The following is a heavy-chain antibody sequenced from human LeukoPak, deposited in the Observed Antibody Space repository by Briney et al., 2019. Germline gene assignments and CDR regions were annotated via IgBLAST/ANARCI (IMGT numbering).Heavy chain of an antibody. V-gene: IGHV1-2*02. CDR2: INPNSGGT. CDR3: ARDRILYNYDSSGYYYDAFDI. D-gene: IGHD3-22*01. CDR1: GYTFTGYY. Sequence: AASVKVSCKASGYTFTGYYMHWVRQAPGQGLEWMGWINPNSGGTNYAQKFQGRVTMTRDTSISTAYMELSRLRSDDTAVYYCARDRILYNYDSSGYYYDAFDIWGQGTMVTVSS. J-gene: IGHJ3*02.